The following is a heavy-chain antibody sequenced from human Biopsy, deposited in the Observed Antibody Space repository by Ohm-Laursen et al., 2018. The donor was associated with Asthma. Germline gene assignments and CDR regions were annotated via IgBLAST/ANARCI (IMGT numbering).Heavy chain of an antibody. J-gene: IGHJ6*02. CDR1: GYTFNSAG. CDR3: ARAVDYSHYYGIDV. V-gene: IGHV1-18*01. Sequence: ASVKVSCKTSGYTFNSAGITWVRQAPGQGLEWMGWISVYNGNTKVAQKLRGRVTMITDTSTSTAYMELRSLRPDDTAVYFCARAVDYSHYYGIDVWGQGTTVTVS. CDR2: ISVYNGNT. D-gene: IGHD3-10*01.